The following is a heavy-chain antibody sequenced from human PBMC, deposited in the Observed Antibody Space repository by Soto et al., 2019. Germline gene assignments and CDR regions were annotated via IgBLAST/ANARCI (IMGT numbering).Heavy chain of an antibody. D-gene: IGHD3-22*01. V-gene: IGHV4-30-4*01. Sequence: SETLSLTCTVSGGSISSGDYYWSWIRQPPGKGLEWIGYIYYSGSTYYNPSLKSRVTISVDTSKNQFSLKLSSVTAADTAVYYCAGGLLGYYDSRGPTNHNWFDPWGQGTLVTVSS. CDR3: AGGLLGYYDSRGPTNHNWFDP. CDR1: GGSISSGDYY. CDR2: IYYSGST. J-gene: IGHJ5*02.